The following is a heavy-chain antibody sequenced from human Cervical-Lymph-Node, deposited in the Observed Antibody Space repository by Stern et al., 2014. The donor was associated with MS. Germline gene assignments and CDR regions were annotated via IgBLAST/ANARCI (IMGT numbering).Heavy chain of an antibody. J-gene: IGHJ4*02. CDR3: ARMMGSGYRHYFDY. CDR1: GFSLVTSGVR. CDR2: IDWNDKT. D-gene: IGHD3-3*01. V-gene: IGHV2-70*04. Sequence: QITLKESGPALVKPTQTLTLTCTFSGFSLVTSGVRVSWIRQPPGKALEWLARIDWNDKTFYNTSLMTRLTISKDTSKNQEVLTMTNVDPVDTATYYCARMMGSGYRHYFDYWGQGTPVTVS.